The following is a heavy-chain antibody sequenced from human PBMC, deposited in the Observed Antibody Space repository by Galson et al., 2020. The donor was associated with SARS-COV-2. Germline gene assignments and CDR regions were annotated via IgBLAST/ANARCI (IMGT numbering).Heavy chain of an antibody. V-gene: IGHV2-26*01. CDR1: GFSLSNPRVG. CDR2: IFSNDEK. Sequence: SGPTLVNPTETLTLTCTVSGFSLSNPRVGVSWIRQPPGKALEWLAHIFSNDEKSYSSSLRRRLTVSKDTSKSQVVLTMANVDPLDTATYYCARTRPTSWESSVGSFDVWGLGTMVTVSS. CDR3: ARTRPTSWESSVGSFDV. J-gene: IGHJ3*01. D-gene: IGHD7-27*01.